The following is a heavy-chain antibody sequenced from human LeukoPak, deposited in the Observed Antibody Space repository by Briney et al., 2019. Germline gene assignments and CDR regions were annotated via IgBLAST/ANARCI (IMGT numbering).Heavy chain of an antibody. CDR1: GFTFSNYA. J-gene: IGHJ4*02. V-gene: IGHV3-23*01. D-gene: IGHD6-13*01. Sequence: PGGSLRLSCAASGFTFSNYAMSWVRQAPGKGLEWVSTISGSGASTYYADSVKGRFTISRDSSKNTLYLQMNSLRAEDTAVYYCAKAYSSSWHAAGVDYWGQGALVTVSS. CDR3: AKAYSSSWHAAGVDY. CDR2: ISGSGAST.